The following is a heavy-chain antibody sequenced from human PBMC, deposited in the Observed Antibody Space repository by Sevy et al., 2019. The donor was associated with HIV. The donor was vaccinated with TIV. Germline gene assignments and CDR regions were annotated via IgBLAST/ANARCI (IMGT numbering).Heavy chain of an antibody. J-gene: IGHJ4*02. V-gene: IGHV3-33*01. D-gene: IGHD3-16*01. CDR3: ARYWGRDGHSIDY. Sequence: LSCATSGFIFSNYAMHWIRQAPGKGLEWVAVIWYDGTDKYYVDSVQGRFTISRDNSKNTLYLQMNSLRVEDTAVYYCARYWGRDGHSIDYWGQGTLVTVSS. CDR2: IWYDGTDK. CDR1: GFIFSNYA.